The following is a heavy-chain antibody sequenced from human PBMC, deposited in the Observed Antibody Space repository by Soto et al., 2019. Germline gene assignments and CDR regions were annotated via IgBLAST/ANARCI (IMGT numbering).Heavy chain of an antibody. V-gene: IGHV3-23*01. CDR3: ARKVSGSTGRPDLWYFDL. D-gene: IGHD3-10*01. Sequence: EVQLLDSGGGLVQPGGSLRLSCAASGFTVSGYALTWVRQAPGKGLEWVSAISGGGDATFYADSVKGRFTISRDNSKNTLYLQMNPLRAEDTAVYYCARKVSGSTGRPDLWYFDLWGRGTLVTVSS. CDR2: ISGGGDAT. J-gene: IGHJ2*01. CDR1: GFTVSGYA.